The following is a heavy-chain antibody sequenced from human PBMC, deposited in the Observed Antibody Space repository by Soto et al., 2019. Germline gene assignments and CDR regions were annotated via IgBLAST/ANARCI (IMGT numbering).Heavy chain of an antibody. CDR2: ISGSGGST. CDR1: RFTFSSYA. V-gene: IGHV3-23*01. Sequence: EVQLLESGGGLVQPGGSLRLSCAASRFTFSSYAMSWVRQAPGKGLEWVSAISGSGGSTYYADSVKGRFTISRDNSKNTLYLQMNSLRAEDTAVYYCAKDKENDFWSGYSDYWGQGTLVTVSS. CDR3: AKDKENDFWSGYSDY. J-gene: IGHJ4*02. D-gene: IGHD3-3*01.